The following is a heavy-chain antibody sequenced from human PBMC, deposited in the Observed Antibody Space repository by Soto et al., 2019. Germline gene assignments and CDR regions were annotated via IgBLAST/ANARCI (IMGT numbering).Heavy chain of an antibody. V-gene: IGHV3-23*01. CDR2: ISGSGGST. Sequence: PGXSLRLSCAASGFSFSSYAMSWFRQAPGKGLEWISAISGSGGSTYYADSVKGRFTISRDNSKNTLYLQMNSLRAEDTAVYYCAKGRSGWQWPHNFDYWGQGTLVTVSS. D-gene: IGHD6-19*01. CDR3: AKGRSGWQWPHNFDY. CDR1: GFSFSSYA. J-gene: IGHJ4*02.